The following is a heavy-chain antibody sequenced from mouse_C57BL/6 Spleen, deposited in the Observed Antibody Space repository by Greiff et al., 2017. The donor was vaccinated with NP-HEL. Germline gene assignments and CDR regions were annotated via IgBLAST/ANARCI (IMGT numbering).Heavy chain of an antibody. D-gene: IGHD2-4*01. CDR1: GYSITSGYY. V-gene: IGHV3-6*01. J-gene: IGHJ1*03. CDR2: ISYDGSN. CDR3: ARDRDDYDGDWYFDV. Sequence: VQLQQSGPGLVKPSQSLSLTCSVTGYSITSGYYWNWIRQFPGNKLEWMGYISYDGSNNYNPSLKNRISITRDTSKNQFFLKLNSVTTEDTATYYCARDRDDYDGDWYFDVWGTGTTVTVSS.